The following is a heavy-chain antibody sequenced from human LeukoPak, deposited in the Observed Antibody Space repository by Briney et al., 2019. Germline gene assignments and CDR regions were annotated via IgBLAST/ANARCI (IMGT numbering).Heavy chain of an antibody. Sequence: ASVKVSCKASGYTFTSYAMHWVRQAPGQRLEWMGWINAGNGNTNYAQKLQGRVTMTTDTSTSTAYMELRSLRSDDTAVYYCARHYRIVVVPAAMDYWGQGTLVTVSS. CDR3: ARHYRIVVVPAAMDY. V-gene: IGHV1-3*01. CDR2: INAGNGNT. CDR1: GYTFTSYA. D-gene: IGHD2-2*01. J-gene: IGHJ4*02.